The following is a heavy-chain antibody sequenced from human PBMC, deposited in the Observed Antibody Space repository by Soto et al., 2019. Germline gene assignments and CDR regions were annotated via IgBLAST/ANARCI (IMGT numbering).Heavy chain of an antibody. CDR1: GYSISGGYS. CDR2: IYHDGTT. J-gene: IGHJ5*02. V-gene: IGHV4-38-2*01. Sequence: PSETLSLTCPVSGYSISGGYSWGCIRQTPGKGLVWIGTIYHDGTTYYNPYHKSRVTISVDTSKNQFSLKVNSLTAADTAVYFCARGDYNDYQGYFGPWGQETLVTVSS. CDR3: ARGDYNDYQGYFGP. D-gene: IGHD4-17*01.